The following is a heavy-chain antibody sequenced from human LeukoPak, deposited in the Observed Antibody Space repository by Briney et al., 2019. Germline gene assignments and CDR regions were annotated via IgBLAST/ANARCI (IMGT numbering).Heavy chain of an antibody. D-gene: IGHD5-12*01. CDR1: GFSFNNYA. J-gene: IGHJ4*02. CDR3: VKGGYDFVEVAYFDF. CDR2: IIASSGST. V-gene: IGHV3-23*01. Sequence: GGSLRLSCAASGFSFNNYAMGWVRQAPGKGLEWVSIIIASSGSTFYADSVKGRLTISRDNSKNTLYPQMNSLRVEDTAVYYCVKGGYDFVEVAYFDFWGQGTLVTVSS.